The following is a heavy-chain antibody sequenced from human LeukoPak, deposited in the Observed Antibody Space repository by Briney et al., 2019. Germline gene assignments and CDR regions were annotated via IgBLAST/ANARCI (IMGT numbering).Heavy chain of an antibody. CDR3: ARVGRESSTGWLDY. Sequence: GGSLRLSCAASGFTFSPYSMNWGRKAPGKGLEWVSYIRSSSSTIYYAYSAKGRFTLSRDNAKNSLYLQRNSMRDEDTGVYYCARVGRESSTGWLDYGGQGTLVTVPA. J-gene: IGHJ4*02. D-gene: IGHD6-19*01. CDR2: IRSSSSTI. CDR1: GFTFSPYS. V-gene: IGHV3-48*02.